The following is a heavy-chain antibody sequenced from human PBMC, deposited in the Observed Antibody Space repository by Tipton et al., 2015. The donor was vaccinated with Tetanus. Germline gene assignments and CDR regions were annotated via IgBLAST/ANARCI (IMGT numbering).Heavy chain of an antibody. D-gene: IGHD2-21*02. Sequence: TLSLTCAVYGGSFSGYYWSWIRQPPGKGLEWIGEINHSGSTNYNPSLKSRVTISVDTSKNQFSLKLSSVTAADTAVYYCARSPRGDPRPYFDYWGQGTLVTVSS. V-gene: IGHV4-34*01. CDR1: GGSFSGYY. CDR2: INHSGST. J-gene: IGHJ4*02. CDR3: ARSPRGDPRPYFDY.